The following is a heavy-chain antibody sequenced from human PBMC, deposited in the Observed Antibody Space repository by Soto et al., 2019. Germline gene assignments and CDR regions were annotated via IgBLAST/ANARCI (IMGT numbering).Heavy chain of an antibody. CDR3: ARVISMDLHLHTAPGY. CDR2: ISSSSSTI. Sequence: EVQLVESGGGLVQPGGSLRLSCAASGFTFSSYSMNWVRQAPGKGLEWVSYISSSSSTIYYADSVKGRFTISRDNAKNSLYLQMNSLRDEDTAVYYCARVISMDLHLHTAPGYWGQGTLVTVSS. CDR1: GFTFSSYS. D-gene: IGHD5-18*01. J-gene: IGHJ4*02. V-gene: IGHV3-48*02.